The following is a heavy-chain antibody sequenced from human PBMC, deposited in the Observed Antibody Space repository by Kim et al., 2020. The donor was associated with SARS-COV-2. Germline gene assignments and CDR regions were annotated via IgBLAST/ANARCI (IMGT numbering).Heavy chain of an antibody. J-gene: IGHJ4*02. CDR2: VSCSGRTT. D-gene: IGHD6-25*01. V-gene: IGHV3-23*01. Sequence: GGSLRLSCAASGFTFNNYAMSWVRQAPGQGLEWISAVSCSGRTTYYADSVKGRFTISRDNSKNTFYLQVDSLRAEDTAVYFCAARFGYQFDYWGQGTLVTVSS. CDR1: GFTFNNYA. CDR3: AARFGYQFDY.